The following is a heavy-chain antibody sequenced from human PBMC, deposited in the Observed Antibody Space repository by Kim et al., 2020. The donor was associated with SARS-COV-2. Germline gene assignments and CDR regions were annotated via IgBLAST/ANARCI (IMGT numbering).Heavy chain of an antibody. Sequence: YAQKFQGRVTITADESTSTAYMELSSLRSEDTAVYYCARDHYYDSSGYGYWGQGTLVTVSS. D-gene: IGHD3-22*01. V-gene: IGHV1-69*01. J-gene: IGHJ4*02. CDR3: ARDHYYDSSGYGY.